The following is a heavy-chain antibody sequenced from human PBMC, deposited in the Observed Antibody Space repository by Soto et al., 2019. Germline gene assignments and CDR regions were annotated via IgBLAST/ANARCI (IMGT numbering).Heavy chain of an antibody. V-gene: IGHV3-7*01. CDR2: IKQDGSEK. CDR3: ARVGLPLLWFGELSGGYYMDV. J-gene: IGHJ6*03. Sequence: GGSLRLSCAASGFTFSSYWMSWVRQAPGKGLEWVANIKQDGSEKYYVDSVKGRFTISRDNAKNSLYLQMNSLRAEDTAVYYCARVGLPLLWFGELSGGYYMDVWGKGTTVTVSS. D-gene: IGHD3-10*01. CDR1: GFTFSSYW.